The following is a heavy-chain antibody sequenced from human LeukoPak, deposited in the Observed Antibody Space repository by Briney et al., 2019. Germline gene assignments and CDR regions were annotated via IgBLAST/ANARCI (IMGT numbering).Heavy chain of an antibody. V-gene: IGHV3-23*01. Sequence: PGGSLRLSCAASGFTFSSYAMSWVRQAPGKGLEWVSPISGSGGSTYYADSVKGRFTISRDNSKNTLYLQMNGLRAEDTPVYYCAKRPRIPFVVVPAAPTDYWGQGTLVTVSS. CDR3: AKRPRIPFVVVPAAPTDY. D-gene: IGHD2-2*01. J-gene: IGHJ4*02. CDR1: GFTFSSYA. CDR2: ISGSGGST.